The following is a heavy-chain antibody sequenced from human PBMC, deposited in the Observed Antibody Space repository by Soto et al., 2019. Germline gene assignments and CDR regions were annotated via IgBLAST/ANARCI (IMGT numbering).Heavy chain of an antibody. V-gene: IGHV4-59*08. J-gene: IGHJ1*01. CDR1: GGSISSYY. Sequence: QVQLQESGPGLVKPSETLSLTCTVSGGSISSYYWSWIRQPPGKGLEWIGYIYYSGSTNYNPSLKSRVSISVDTSKNQFSLKLSSLTAADTAVYYCARHAREYYDFWSGYSSAEYFQHWGQGTLVTVSS. CDR2: IYYSGST. D-gene: IGHD3-3*01. CDR3: ARHAREYYDFWSGYSSAEYFQH.